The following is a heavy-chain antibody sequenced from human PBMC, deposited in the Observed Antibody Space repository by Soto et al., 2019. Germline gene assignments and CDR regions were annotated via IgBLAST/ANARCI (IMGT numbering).Heavy chain of an antibody. D-gene: IGHD6-19*01. J-gene: IGHJ6*02. Sequence: PETLSLTCTVSGGSISSYYWSWIRQPPGKGLEWIGYIYYSGSTNYNPSLKSRVTISVDTSKNQFSLKLSSVTAADTAVYYCAREECIAEAGTVYYYRMDVWGQGTTVTVSS. CDR2: IYYSGST. CDR3: AREECIAEAGTVYYYRMDV. V-gene: IGHV4-59*01. CDR1: GGSISSYY.